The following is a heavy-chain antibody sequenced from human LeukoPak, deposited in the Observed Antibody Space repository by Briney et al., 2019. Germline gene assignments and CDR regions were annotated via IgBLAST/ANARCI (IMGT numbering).Heavy chain of an antibody. CDR3: ARPRTLVRGTIGYYFDY. CDR1: GYTFTSYW. Sequence: GESLQISFKGSGYTFTSYWIGWVRQMPGKGLEWMGSIYPGDSDTRYSPPFQGQVTISADRSISTAYLQWSSLQASDTAMYYCARPRTLVRGTIGYYFDYWGQGTLVTVSS. J-gene: IGHJ4*02. D-gene: IGHD3-10*01. CDR2: IYPGDSDT. V-gene: IGHV5-51*01.